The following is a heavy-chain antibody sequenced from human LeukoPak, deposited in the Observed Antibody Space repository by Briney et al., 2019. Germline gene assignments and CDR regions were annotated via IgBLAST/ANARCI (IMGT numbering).Heavy chain of an antibody. Sequence: PGGSLRLSCAASGFTFSSYGMHWVRQAPGKGLEWVAVISYDGSNKYYADSVKGRFTISRDNSKNTLYLQMSSLRAEDTAVYYFAKPREWITMKQNYFDYWGQGNLVTVS. CDR1: GFTFSSYG. J-gene: IGHJ4*02. CDR2: ISYDGSNK. D-gene: IGHD2-2*03. V-gene: IGHV3-30*18. CDR3: AKPREWITMKQNYFDY.